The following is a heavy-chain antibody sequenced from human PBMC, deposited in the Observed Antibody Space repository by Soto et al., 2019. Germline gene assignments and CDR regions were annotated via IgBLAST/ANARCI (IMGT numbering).Heavy chain of an antibody. CDR2: MNPSTGNS. CDR3: ARRAETNGWNGFGADKYYFDF. Sequence: ASVKVSCKASGYTFTSYDIYWVRQATGQGLEWMGWMNPSTGNSGYAQKFQGRVTMTSDTSISTAHMELSSLGSEDTAVYYCARRAETNGWNGFGADKYYFDFWGQETLVTVSS. D-gene: IGHD1-1*01. CDR1: GYTFTSYD. J-gene: IGHJ4*02. V-gene: IGHV1-8*01.